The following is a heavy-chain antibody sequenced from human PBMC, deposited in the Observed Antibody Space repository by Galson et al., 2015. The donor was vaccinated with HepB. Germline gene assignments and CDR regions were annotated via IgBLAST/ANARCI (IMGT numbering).Heavy chain of an antibody. J-gene: IGHJ6*03. CDR3: AKGFCSSSSCYRGGYYYDMDV. V-gene: IGHV3-23*01. Sequence: SLRLSCAASGFTFSNYALSWVRQAPGKGLEWVSTISGSGGSTYYADSVKGRFTISRDNSKMYLQMNSLRGEDTAVDYCAKGFCSSSSCYRGGYYYDMDVWGKGTTVTVSS. D-gene: IGHD2-2*02. CDR2: ISGSGGST. CDR1: GFTFSNYA.